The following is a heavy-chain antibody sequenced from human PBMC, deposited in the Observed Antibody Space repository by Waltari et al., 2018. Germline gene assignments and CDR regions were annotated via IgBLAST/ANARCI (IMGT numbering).Heavy chain of an antibody. Sequence: EVQLVESGGGLVQPGGSLRLSCAASGFTFSSYEMNWVRQAPGKGLAWVSYISSSGSTIYYADSVKGRFTISRDNAKNSLYLQMNSLRAEDTAVYYCARDAPYSGYDKKSDGAMEWPHYYGMDVWGQGTTVTVSS. J-gene: IGHJ6*02. V-gene: IGHV3-48*03. CDR3: ARDAPYSGYDKKSDGAMEWPHYYGMDV. CDR1: GFTFSSYE. CDR2: ISSSGSTI. D-gene: IGHD5-12*01.